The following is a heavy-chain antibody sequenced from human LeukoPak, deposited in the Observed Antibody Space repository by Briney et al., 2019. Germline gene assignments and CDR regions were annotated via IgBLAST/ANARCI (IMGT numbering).Heavy chain of an antibody. CDR2: INHSGST. J-gene: IGHJ3*02. CDR1: GGSFSGYY. D-gene: IGHD1-14*01. V-gene: IGHV4-34*01. CDR3: ARQPASYDAFDI. Sequence: SETLSLTCAVYGGSFSGYYWNWIRQPPGKGLEWIGEINHSGSTNYNPSLKSRVTISVDTSKNQFSLNLTSVIAADTAVYYCARQPASYDAFDIWGQGTMVTVSS.